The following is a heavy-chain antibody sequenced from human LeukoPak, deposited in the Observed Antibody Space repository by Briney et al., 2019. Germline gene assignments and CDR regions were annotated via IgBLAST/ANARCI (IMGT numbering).Heavy chain of an antibody. J-gene: IGHJ4*02. CDR2: INPNSGGT. Sequence: GASVKVSCKASGYTFTGYYMHWVRQAPGQGLEWMGWINPNSGGTNYAQKFQGRVTMTRDTSISTAYMELSRLRSDDTAVYYCARVSRRGGSCYGYWGQGTLVTVSS. CDR3: ARVSRRGGSCYGY. CDR1: GYTFTGYY. D-gene: IGHD2-15*01. V-gene: IGHV1-2*02.